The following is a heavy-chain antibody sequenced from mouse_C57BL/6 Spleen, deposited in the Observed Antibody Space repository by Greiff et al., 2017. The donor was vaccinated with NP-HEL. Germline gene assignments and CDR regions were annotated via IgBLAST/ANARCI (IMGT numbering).Heavy chain of an antibody. CDR2: ISNLAYSI. CDR3: ARRSYDYDGGGFAY. D-gene: IGHD2-4*01. CDR1: GFTFSDYG. Sequence: EVMLVESGGGLVQPGGSLKLSCAASGFTFSDYGMAWVRQAPRKGPEWVAFISNLAYSIYYADTVTGRFTISRENAKNTLYLEMSSLRSEDTAMYYRARRSYDYDGGGFAYWGQGTLVTVSA. V-gene: IGHV5-15*01. J-gene: IGHJ3*01.